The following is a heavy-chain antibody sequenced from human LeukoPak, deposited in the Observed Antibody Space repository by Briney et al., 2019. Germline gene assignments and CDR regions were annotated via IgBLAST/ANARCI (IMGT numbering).Heavy chain of an antibody. V-gene: IGHV4-59*01. CDR1: GDSISSYY. CDR3: ARLQRITMAGPDYWYFDL. D-gene: IGHD3-10*01. Sequence: SGTLSLTCTVSGDSISSYYWSWIRQPPEKGLEWIAYISYSGSTNYNPSLKSRVTISVDTSKTQFSLKMNSVTAADTAVYYCARLQRITMAGPDYWYFDLWGRGTLVTVSS. CDR2: ISYSGST. J-gene: IGHJ2*01.